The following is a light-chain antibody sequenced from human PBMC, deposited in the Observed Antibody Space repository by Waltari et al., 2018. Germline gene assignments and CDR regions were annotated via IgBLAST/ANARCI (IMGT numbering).Light chain of an antibody. CDR3: CGDTANSISYG. Sequence: SALTQPASFSGSPGRSITISCTRASPGLAHQNLITWYQHLPPKTPKLTMYEAFKRPSWVSNRFSVSKSGATASLRVSGLEVDDEADYYCCGDTANSISYGCGGGTTVTVL. J-gene: IGLJ1*01. V-gene: IGLV2-23*01. CDR1: SPGLAHQNL. CDR2: EAF.